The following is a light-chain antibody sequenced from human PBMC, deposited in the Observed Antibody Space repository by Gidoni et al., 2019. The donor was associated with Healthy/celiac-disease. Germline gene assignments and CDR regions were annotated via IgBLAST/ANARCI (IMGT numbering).Light chain of an antibody. V-gene: IGKV1-39*01. Sequence: DIQMTQSPSSLSASVGDRVTITCRASQSISSYLNWYQQKPGKAPKLLIYAASNLQSGVPSRFSGSGSGTDFTLTISSLQPEDFATYYCQHSYNFPLVFGGGTKVEIK. J-gene: IGKJ4*01. CDR1: QSISSY. CDR3: QHSYNFPLV. CDR2: AAS.